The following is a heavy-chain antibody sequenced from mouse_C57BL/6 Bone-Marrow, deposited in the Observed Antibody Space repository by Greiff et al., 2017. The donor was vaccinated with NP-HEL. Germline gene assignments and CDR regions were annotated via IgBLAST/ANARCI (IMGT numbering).Heavy chain of an antibody. CDR3: AREGAYYAMDY. CDR1: GYTFTSYW. J-gene: IGHJ4*01. CDR2: IDPSDSYT. Sequence: QVQLQQSGAELVMPGASVKLSCKASGYTFTSYWMHWVKQRPGQGLEWIGEIDPSDSYTNYNQKFKGKSTLTVDKSSSTAYMQLSSLTSEDSAVYYCAREGAYYAMDYWGQGTSVTVSS. V-gene: IGHV1-69*01.